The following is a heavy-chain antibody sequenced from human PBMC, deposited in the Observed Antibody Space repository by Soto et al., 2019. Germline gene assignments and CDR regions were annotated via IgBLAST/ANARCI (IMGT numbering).Heavy chain of an antibody. D-gene: IGHD6-19*01. CDR1: GDSVSINSAA. Sequence: PSQTLSLTCAISGDSVSINSAAWNLIRQSPSRGLEWLGRTYYRSKWYNDYAVSVKSRITINPDTSKNQFSLQLNSVTPEDTAVYYCARDLTGYSSGWYYFDYWGQGTLVTVSS. CDR2: TYYRSKWYN. J-gene: IGHJ4*02. CDR3: ARDLTGYSSGWYYFDY. V-gene: IGHV6-1*01.